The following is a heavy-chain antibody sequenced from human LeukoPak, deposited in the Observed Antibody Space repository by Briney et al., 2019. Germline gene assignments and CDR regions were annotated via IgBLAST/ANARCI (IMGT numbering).Heavy chain of an antibody. V-gene: IGHV3-48*03. J-gene: IGHJ4*02. CDR2: ISSSGNSI. Sequence: GGSLRLSCVVSGFTFSNYEMNWVRQAPGKGLEWVSYISSSGNSIYYVDSVKARFTISRDNAKNSLYLQMNSLRAEDTAVYYCARVECGVAMLRHWGQGTLVTVSS. CDR3: ARVECGVAMLRH. D-gene: IGHD3-3*01. CDR1: GFTFSNYE.